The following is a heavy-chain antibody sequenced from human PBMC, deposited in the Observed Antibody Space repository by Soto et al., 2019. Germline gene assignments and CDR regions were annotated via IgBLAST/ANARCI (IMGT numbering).Heavy chain of an antibody. J-gene: IGHJ4*01. CDR3: AADDFGAYAF. CDR2: VDPRSGAT. V-gene: IGHV1-2*02. Sequence: QVLLVQSGAEVKKPGSSVKVSCKPFGYTFTAYYIHWVRQAPGQGLECMGWVDPRSGATNYAQRFQGRVVMTGDTSVQPVYLEWSGLTSDVTAMYYCAADDFGAYAFWGQANVVTLPS. CDR1: GYTFTAYY. D-gene: IGHD4-17*01.